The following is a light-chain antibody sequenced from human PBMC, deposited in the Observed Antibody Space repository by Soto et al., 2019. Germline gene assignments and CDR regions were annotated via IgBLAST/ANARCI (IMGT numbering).Light chain of an antibody. CDR3: SSYNAGSSDVV. Sequence: QSVLTQPASVSGSPGQSVTISCTGTSSDVGGYNYVSWYQQHPGKAPKLMIYDVNNRPSGVSNRFSGSKSGNTASLTISGVLADDEADDYYSSYNAGSSDVVFGGGTKLTVL. V-gene: IGLV2-14*01. CDR2: DVN. CDR1: SSDVGGYNY. J-gene: IGLJ2*01.